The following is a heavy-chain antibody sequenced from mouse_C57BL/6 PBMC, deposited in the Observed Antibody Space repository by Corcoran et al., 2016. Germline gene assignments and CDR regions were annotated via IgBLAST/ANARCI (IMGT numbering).Heavy chain of an antibody. V-gene: IGHV1-26*01. D-gene: IGHD1-1*01. J-gene: IGHJ3*01. CDR1: GYTFTDYY. CDR3: AREDGSSSAWLAY. CDR2: INPNNGGT. Sequence: EVQLQQSGPELVKPGASVKISCKASGYTFTDYYMNWVKQSHGKSLEWIGDINPNNGGTSYNQKFKGKATLTVDKSSSTAYMELRSLTSEDSAVYYCAREDGSSSAWLAYGGQGTLVTVSA.